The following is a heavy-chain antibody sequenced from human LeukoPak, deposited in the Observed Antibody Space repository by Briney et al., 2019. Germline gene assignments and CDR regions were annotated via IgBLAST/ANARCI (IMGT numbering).Heavy chain of an antibody. CDR3: ARGLRGYYYMDV. CDR2: INPSGGST. Sequence: ASVKVSCKASEYTFTAYYIHWVRQAPGQGLEWMGIINPSGGSTSYAQKFQGRVTMTRDMSTSTVYMELSSLRSEDTAVYYCARGLRGYYYMDVWGKGTTVTVSS. J-gene: IGHJ6*03. D-gene: IGHD4-17*01. V-gene: IGHV1-46*01. CDR1: EYTFTAYY.